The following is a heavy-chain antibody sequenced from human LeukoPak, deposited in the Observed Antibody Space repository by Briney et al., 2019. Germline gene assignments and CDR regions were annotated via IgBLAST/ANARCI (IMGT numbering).Heavy chain of an antibody. CDR2: ISGSSGII. CDR3: AKDRDRGDMYCSGGSCYSGAFDY. D-gene: IGHD2-15*01. V-gene: IGHV3-48*01. CDR1: GFTFNTYT. Sequence: GGSLRLSCAASGFTFNTYTMNWVRRAPGGGLEWVSYISGSSGIIDYTDSVRGRFTISRDNAKNSLYLQMNSLRAEDTAVYYCAKDRDRGDMYCSGGSCYSGAFDYWGQGTLVTVSS. J-gene: IGHJ4*02.